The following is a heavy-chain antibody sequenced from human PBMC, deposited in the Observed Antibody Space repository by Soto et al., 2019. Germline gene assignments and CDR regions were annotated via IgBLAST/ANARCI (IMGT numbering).Heavy chain of an antibody. J-gene: IGHJ5*02. CDR1: GFTFSSYW. D-gene: IGHD1-26*01. V-gene: IGHV3-74*01. CDR2: INSDGSST. Sequence: GGSLRLSCAASGFTFSSYWMHWVRQAPGKGLVWVSRINSDGSSTSYADSLKGRFTISRDNAKNTLYLQMNSLRAEDTAVYYCARDRVVGATGEDNWFDPWGQGTLVTVSS. CDR3: ARDRVVGATGEDNWFDP.